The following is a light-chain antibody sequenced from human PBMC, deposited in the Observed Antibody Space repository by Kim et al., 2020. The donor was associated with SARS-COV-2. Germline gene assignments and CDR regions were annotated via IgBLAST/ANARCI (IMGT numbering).Light chain of an antibody. V-gene: IGKV4-1*01. Sequence: ASINCQSSQTVLYSSNNKNYLAWYQQKPGQPPKLLIYWASTRESGVPDRFSVSGSGTDFTLTISSLQAEDVAVYYCQQYYSSPVTFGQGTKLEI. CDR3: QQYYSSPVT. CDR2: WAS. CDR1: QTVLYSSNNKNY. J-gene: IGKJ2*01.